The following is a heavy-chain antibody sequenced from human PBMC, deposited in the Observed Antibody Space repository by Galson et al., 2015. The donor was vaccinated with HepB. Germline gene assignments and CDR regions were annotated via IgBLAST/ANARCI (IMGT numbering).Heavy chain of an antibody. J-gene: IGHJ5*02. V-gene: IGHV1-18*04. CDR3: ARGAVVVAVGATENNWFDP. CDR1: GYTFSTYS. D-gene: IGHD2-15*01. CDR2: ISPHNRYT. Sequence: SVKVSCKASGYTFSTYSITWVRQAPGQGLEWVGWISPHNRYTNYAQNFQGRVTMTTDTSTNTAYMELRSLRSDDTAIYYCARGAVVVAVGATENNWFDPWGRGTLVTVSS.